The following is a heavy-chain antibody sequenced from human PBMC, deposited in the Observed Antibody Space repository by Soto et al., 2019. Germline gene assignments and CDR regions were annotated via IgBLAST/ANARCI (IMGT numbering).Heavy chain of an antibody. D-gene: IGHD1-7*01. V-gene: IGHV4-34*01. CDR2: MNRRGSL. CDR3: VRVQAGQVGIIGTSYYMDV. Sequence: QVQLQQWGAGLLKPSETLSLACAVYGGSFSGHYWSWIRQSPGKGLEWIGEMNRRGSLRYNPSLKSRLTISADTSKNPFFLKLTSVTAADTAVYYCVRVQAGQVGIIGTSYYMDVWGKGTTVSVSS. J-gene: IGHJ6*03. CDR1: GGSFSGHY.